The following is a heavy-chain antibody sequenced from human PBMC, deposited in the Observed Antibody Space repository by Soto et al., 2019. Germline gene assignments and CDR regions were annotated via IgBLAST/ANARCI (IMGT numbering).Heavy chain of an antibody. J-gene: IGHJ3*02. CDR2: ISAYNGNT. CDR3: ARDPPTYYYGSGSHAFDI. Sequence: ASVKVSCKASGYTFTSYGISWVRQAPGQGLEWMGWISAYNGNTNYAQKLQGRVTMTTDTSTSTAYMELRSLRSDDTAVYYCARDPPTYYYGSGSHAFDIWGQGTMVTVSS. CDR1: GYTFTSYG. V-gene: IGHV1-18*01. D-gene: IGHD3-10*01.